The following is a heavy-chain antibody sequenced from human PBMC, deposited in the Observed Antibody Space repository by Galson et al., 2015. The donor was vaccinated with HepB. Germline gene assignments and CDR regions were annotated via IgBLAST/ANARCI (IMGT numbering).Heavy chain of an antibody. J-gene: IGHJ4*02. D-gene: IGHD3-22*01. Sequence: SLRLSCAASGFTFSSYSMNWVRQAPGKGLEWVSSISSSSSYIYYADSVKGRFTISRDNAKSSLYLQMNSLRAEDTAVYYCARGLDSSGYYWVYYWGQGTLVTVSS. CDR1: GFTFSSYS. V-gene: IGHV3-21*01. CDR3: ARGLDSSGYYWVYY. CDR2: ISSSSSYI.